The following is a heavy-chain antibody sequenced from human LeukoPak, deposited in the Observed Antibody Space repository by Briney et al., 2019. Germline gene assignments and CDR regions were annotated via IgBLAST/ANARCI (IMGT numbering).Heavy chain of an antibody. Sequence: SETLSLTCTVSGGFISSYYWSWIRQPPGKGLEWIGYIYYSGSTNYNPSLKSRVTISVDTSKNQFSLKLSSVTAADTAVYYCASGGHGIRYWGQGTLVTVSS. CDR2: IYYSGST. CDR1: GGFISSYY. D-gene: IGHD1-14*01. V-gene: IGHV4-59*01. CDR3: ASGGHGIRY. J-gene: IGHJ4*02.